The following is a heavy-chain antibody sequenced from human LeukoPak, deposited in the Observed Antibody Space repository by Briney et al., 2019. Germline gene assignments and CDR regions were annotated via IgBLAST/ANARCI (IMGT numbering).Heavy chain of an antibody. CDR1: GGSISSYY. V-gene: IGHV4-59*01. CDR2: IHYSGST. CDR3: ARYYYDSSGIDY. D-gene: IGHD3-22*01. J-gene: IGHJ4*02. Sequence: SETLSLTCTVSGGSISSYYWSWIRQLPGKGLEWIGYIHYSGSTNYNPSLKSRVTISVDTSKNQFSLKLSSVTAADTAVYYCARYYYDSSGIDYWGQGNLVTVSS.